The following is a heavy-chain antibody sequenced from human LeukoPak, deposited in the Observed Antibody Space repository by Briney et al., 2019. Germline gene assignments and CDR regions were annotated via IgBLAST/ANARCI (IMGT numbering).Heavy chain of an antibody. CDR3: AKDTTSAKASTMDRGVSSMDV. J-gene: IGHJ6*02. CDR2: ISYDGSNK. Sequence: GGSLRLSCAASGFTFSSHGMHWVRQAPGKGLEWVAIISYDGSNKYYADSVKGRFTISRDNSKNTLYLQMNGLRAEDTAVYYCAKDTTSAKASTMDRGVSSMDVWGQGTTVTVSS. D-gene: IGHD3-10*01. CDR1: GFTFSSHG. V-gene: IGHV3-30*18.